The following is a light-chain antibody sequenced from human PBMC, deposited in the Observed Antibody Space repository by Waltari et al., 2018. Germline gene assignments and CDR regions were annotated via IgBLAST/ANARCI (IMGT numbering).Light chain of an antibody. Sequence: EIVMTQPPATLSVSPGERATLSCRASQSVSTNLAWYQQKPGQPPRLLIYGASTRSTGVPARFSVSGSGTEFTLTISSLQSEDFAIYYCQQYNNWPETFGQGTKLEIK. V-gene: IGKV3-15*01. CDR3: QQYNNWPET. J-gene: IGKJ2*01. CDR2: GAS. CDR1: QSVSTN.